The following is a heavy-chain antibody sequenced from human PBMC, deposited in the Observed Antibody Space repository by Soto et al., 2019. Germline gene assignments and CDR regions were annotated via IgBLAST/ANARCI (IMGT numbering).Heavy chain of an antibody. CDR2: ISHDGSNQ. D-gene: IGHD3-10*02. CDR3: ATWSGGYSFDY. J-gene: IGHJ4*02. CDR1: GFTFSSFA. V-gene: IGHV3-30*03. Sequence: QVQLVESGGGVVQPGRSLRLSCAASGFTFSSFAMHWVRQAPGKGLEWVAVISHDGSNQYYADSVKGRFTISRDNSQKTLYLQMNSLRAEDTALYYCATWSGGYSFDYWGQGTLVTVSS.